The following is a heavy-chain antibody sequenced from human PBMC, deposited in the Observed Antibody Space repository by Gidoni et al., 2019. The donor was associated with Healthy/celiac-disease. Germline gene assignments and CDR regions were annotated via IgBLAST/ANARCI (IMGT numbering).Heavy chain of an antibody. CDR3: ANEGDYYDSSAFDY. CDR1: GFTFSSYA. D-gene: IGHD3-22*01. J-gene: IGHJ4*02. CDR2: ISCSGGST. Sequence: EVQLLESGVGLVQPGGSLRLSCAASGFTFSSYAMRWVRQVSGKGREWVSAISCSGGSTYYADSVKGLFTISRDNSKNTRYLQMNSLRAEDTAVYYCANEGDYYDSSAFDYWVQGTLVTVSS. V-gene: IGHV3-23*01.